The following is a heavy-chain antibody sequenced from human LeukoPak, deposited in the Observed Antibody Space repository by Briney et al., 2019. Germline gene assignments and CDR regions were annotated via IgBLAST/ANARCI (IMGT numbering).Heavy chain of an antibody. J-gene: IGHJ5*02. CDR2: INHSGSI. D-gene: IGHD3-10*01. Sequence: SETLSLTCAVYGGSFSGYYWSWIRQPPGKGLEWIGEINHSGSINYNPSLKSRVTISVDTSKNQFSLKLSSVTAADTAVYYCARGRTYYYGSGSRNWFDPWGQETLVTVSS. CDR1: GGSFSGYY. CDR3: ARGRTYYYGSGSRNWFDP. V-gene: IGHV4-34*01.